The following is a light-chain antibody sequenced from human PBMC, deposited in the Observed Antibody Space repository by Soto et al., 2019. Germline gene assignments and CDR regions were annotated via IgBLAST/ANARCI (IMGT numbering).Light chain of an antibody. Sequence: QSALTQPASVSGSPGQSITISCTGTSSDVGVYNYVSWYQQHPGKAPKLMIYEVINRPSAISNRFSGSKSGNTASLTIAGLQAEDEADYYCSSYTSSGTLLFGGGTQLTVL. V-gene: IGLV2-14*01. CDR3: SSYTSSGTLL. J-gene: IGLJ2*01. CDR2: EVI. CDR1: SSDVGVYNY.